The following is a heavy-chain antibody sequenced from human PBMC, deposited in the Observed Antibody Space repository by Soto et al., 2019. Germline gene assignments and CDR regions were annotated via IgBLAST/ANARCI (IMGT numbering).Heavy chain of an antibody. CDR1: GFIFRDWF. CDR3: ARDDYYDTSGYLALFDY. D-gene: IGHD3-22*01. J-gene: IGHJ4*02. V-gene: IGHV3-11*01. Sequence: GGSLRLSCAASGFIFRDWFMSWIRQAPGKGLEWISYISKDSGRATRYADSVKGRFTISRDNAKNSLFLQMNNLTVEDTAVYYCARDDYYDTSGYLALFDYWGQGTLVTVSS. CDR2: ISKDSGRAT.